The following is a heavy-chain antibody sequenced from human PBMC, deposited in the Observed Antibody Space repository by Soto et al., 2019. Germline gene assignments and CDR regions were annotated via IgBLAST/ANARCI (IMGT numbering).Heavy chain of an antibody. CDR1: GFTFSSYS. Sequence: PGGSLRLSCAASGFTFSSYSMNWVRQAPGKGLEWVSSISSSSSYIYYADSVKGRFTISRDNAKNSLYLQMNSLRAEDTAVYYCAAYYDILTGLDYWGQGTMVTSPQ. CDR2: ISSSSSYI. J-gene: IGHJ4*02. CDR3: AAYYDILTGLDY. D-gene: IGHD3-9*01. V-gene: IGHV3-21*01.